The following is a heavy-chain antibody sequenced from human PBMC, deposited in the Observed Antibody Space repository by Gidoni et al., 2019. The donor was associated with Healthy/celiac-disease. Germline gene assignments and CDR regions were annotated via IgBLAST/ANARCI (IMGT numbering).Heavy chain of an antibody. Sequence: EVQLVESGGGLVQPGGSLRLSCAASGFTFSSYWMSWVRQAPGKGLEWVANIKQDGSEKYYVDSVKGRFTISRDNAKNSLYLQMNSLRAEDTAVYYCAREKYQLLVYYGMDVWGQGTTVTVSS. CDR2: IKQDGSEK. D-gene: IGHD2-2*01. J-gene: IGHJ6*02. CDR3: AREKYQLLVYYGMDV. CDR1: GFTFSSYW. V-gene: IGHV3-7*01.